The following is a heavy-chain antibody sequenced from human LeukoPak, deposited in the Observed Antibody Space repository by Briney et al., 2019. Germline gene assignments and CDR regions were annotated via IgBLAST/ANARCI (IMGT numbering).Heavy chain of an antibody. V-gene: IGHV4-59*01. CDR1: GGSISSYY. J-gene: IGHJ4*02. CDR3: ARVTGYIVEDYFDY. Sequence: PSETLSLTCSVSGGSISSYYWSWIRQPPGKGLEWIGYIYYSGSTNYNPSLKSRVAISVDTSKNQFSLRLSSVTAADTAVYYCARVTGYIVEDYFDYWGQGTLVTVSS. D-gene: IGHD3-22*01. CDR2: IYYSGST.